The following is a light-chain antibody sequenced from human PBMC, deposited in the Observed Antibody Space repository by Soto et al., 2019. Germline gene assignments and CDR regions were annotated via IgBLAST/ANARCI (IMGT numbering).Light chain of an antibody. CDR2: DAS. J-gene: IGKJ3*01. V-gene: IGKV1-5*01. CDR1: QSISSW. CDR3: QQYNSYRFS. Sequence: DIQMTQSPSTLSASVGDRVTITCRASQSISSWLAWYQQKPGKAPKLLIYDASSLESGVPSRFSGSGSGTEFTLNISSLQPDDFATYYCQQYNSYRFSFGPGTKVDIK.